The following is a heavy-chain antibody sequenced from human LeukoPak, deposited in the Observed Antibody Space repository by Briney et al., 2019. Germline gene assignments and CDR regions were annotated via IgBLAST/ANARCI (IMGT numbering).Heavy chain of an antibody. J-gene: IGHJ4*02. V-gene: IGHV3-30-3*01. CDR3: ARGRDSGSFIIDY. CDR2: ISSDGTTE. D-gene: IGHD3-10*01. Sequence: GRSLRPSCAGSGFTFASYAVHWVRQAPGKRLEWVAFISSDGTTEHYRDSVKGRFTLSRDNSKNTVSLQMNSLGTEDTAVYYCARGRDSGSFIIDYWGQGTLVTVSS. CDR1: GFTFASYA.